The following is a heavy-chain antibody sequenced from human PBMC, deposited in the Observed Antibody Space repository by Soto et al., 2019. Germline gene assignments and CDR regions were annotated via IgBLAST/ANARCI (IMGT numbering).Heavy chain of an antibody. V-gene: IGHV2-5*01. D-gene: IGHD4-17*01. Sequence: SWLSRSPTRWVAGWIRQPPGKALEWLALIYWNDDKRYSPSLKSRLTITKDTSKNQVVLTMTNMDPVDTATYFCAHSAAYDYGDYGLFDYWGQGTLVSGS. CDR1: WLSRSPTRWV. CDR3: AHSAAYDYGDYGLFDY. J-gene: IGHJ4*02. CDR2: IYWNDDK.